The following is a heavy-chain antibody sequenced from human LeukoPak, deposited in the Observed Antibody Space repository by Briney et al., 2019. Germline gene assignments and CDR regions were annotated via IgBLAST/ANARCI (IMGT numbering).Heavy chain of an antibody. CDR1: GGTFSSYA. Sequence: SVKVSCKASGGTFSSYAISWVRQAPGQGLEWMGGIIPIFGTANYAQKFQGRVTITADESTSTAYMELSSLRSEDTAVYYCARGLSGGGNVRGTNWFDPWGQGTLVTVSS. CDR2: IIPIFGTA. D-gene: IGHD3-16*01. CDR3: ARGLSGGGNVRGTNWFDP. J-gene: IGHJ5*02. V-gene: IGHV1-69*13.